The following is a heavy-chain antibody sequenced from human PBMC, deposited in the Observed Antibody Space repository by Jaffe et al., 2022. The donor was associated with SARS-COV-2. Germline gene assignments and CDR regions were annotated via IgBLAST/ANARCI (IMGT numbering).Heavy chain of an antibody. J-gene: IGHJ2*01. CDR2: INAGNGNT. CDR3: ARDTGRAMAGILHWYFDL. Sequence: QVQLVQSGAEVKKPGASVQVSCKASRYTFTSYSMHWVRQAPGQRLEWMGWINAGNGNTKYSQKFQGRVTITRDTSASTAYMELRSLRSEDTALYYCARDTGRAMAGILHWYFDLWGRGTQVTVSS. D-gene: IGHD6-19*01. V-gene: IGHV1-3*01. CDR1: RYTFTSYS.